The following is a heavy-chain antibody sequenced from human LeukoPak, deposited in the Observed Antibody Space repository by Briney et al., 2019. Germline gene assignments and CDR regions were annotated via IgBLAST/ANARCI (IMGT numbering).Heavy chain of an antibody. CDR3: AKSSGYSLVDI. CDR1: GGSISSYY. V-gene: IGHV4-59*12. D-gene: IGHD3-22*01. CDR2: IYYSGST. Sequence: SETLSLTCTVSGGSISSYYWNWIRQPPGKGLEWIGYIYYSGSTNYNPSLKSRVTISVDTSKNQFSLKLNSVTAADTAVYYCAKSSGYSLVDIWGQGTMVTVSS. J-gene: IGHJ3*02.